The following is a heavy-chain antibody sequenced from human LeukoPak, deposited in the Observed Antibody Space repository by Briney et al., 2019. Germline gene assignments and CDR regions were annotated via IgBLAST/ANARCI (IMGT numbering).Heavy chain of an antibody. Sequence: GGSLRLSCAASGFTFSSYAMSWVRQAPGKGLEWVSATSGSGGSTYYADSVKGRFTISRDNSKNTLYLQMNSLRAEDTAVYYCAKGDSGSSKFDYWGQGTLVTVSS. CDR3: AKGDSGSSKFDY. V-gene: IGHV3-23*01. J-gene: IGHJ4*02. D-gene: IGHD1-26*01. CDR2: TSGSGGST. CDR1: GFTFSSYA.